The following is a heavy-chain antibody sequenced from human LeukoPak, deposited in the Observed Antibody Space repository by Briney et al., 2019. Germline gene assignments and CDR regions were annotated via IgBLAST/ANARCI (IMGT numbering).Heavy chain of an antibody. V-gene: IGHV1-24*01. Sequence: ASVKVSCKVSGYTLTELSMHWVRQAPGKGLEWMGGFDPEDGETIYAQKFQGRVTMTEDTSTDTAYMELSSLRSEDTAVYYCATDSSGWYRFYYWGQGTLVTVSS. D-gene: IGHD6-19*01. J-gene: IGHJ4*02. CDR2: FDPEDGET. CDR3: ATDSSGWYRFYY. CDR1: GYTLTELS.